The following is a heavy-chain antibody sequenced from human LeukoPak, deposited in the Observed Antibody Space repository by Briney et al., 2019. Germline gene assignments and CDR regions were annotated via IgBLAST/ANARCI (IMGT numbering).Heavy chain of an antibody. Sequence: PGGSLRLSCAASVFTFSNYSMNWVRQAPGKGLEWVSSIGSTSHFRYYADSLKGRVTISRDNAKNSLYLQMSSLRVEDTAVYYCARSCDGDCYSDYWGQGTLVTVSS. CDR1: VFTFSNYS. V-gene: IGHV3-21*01. CDR3: ARSCDGDCYSDY. CDR2: IGSTSHFR. D-gene: IGHD2-21*02. J-gene: IGHJ4*02.